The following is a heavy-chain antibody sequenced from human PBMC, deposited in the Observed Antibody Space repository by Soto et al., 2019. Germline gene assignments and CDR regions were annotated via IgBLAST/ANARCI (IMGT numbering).Heavy chain of an antibody. Sequence: QVQLVQSGAEVKKPGSSVTVSCKASGGTFSSYAISWVRQAPGQGLDWMGGILPIYGTANYAQKFQGRVTSTADESTSTDDMELCSLRSKNMDVYYCAGYQRVAGTGWFDPSGQGPLVTVSS. CDR2: ILPIYGTA. CDR3: AGYQRVAGTGWFDP. CDR1: GGTFSSYA. V-gene: IGHV1-69*01. D-gene: IGHD6-19*01. J-gene: IGHJ5*02.